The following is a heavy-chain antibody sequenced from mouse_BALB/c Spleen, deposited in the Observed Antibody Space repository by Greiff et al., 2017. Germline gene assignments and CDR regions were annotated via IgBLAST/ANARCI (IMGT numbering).Heavy chain of an antibody. CDR2: ISSGSSTI. V-gene: IGHV5-17*02. CDR3: ARGGLTGTAWFAY. Sequence: EVKLMESGGGLVQPGGSRKLSCAASGFTFSSFGMHWVRQAPEKGLEWVAYISSGSSTIYYADTVKGRFTISRDNPKNTLFLQMTSLRSEDTAMYYCARGGLTGTAWFAYWGQGTLVTVSA. D-gene: IGHD4-1*01. CDR1: GFTFSSFG. J-gene: IGHJ3*01.